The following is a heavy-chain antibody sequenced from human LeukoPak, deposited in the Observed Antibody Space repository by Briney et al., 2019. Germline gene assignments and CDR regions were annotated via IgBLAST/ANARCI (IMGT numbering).Heavy chain of an antibody. D-gene: IGHD3-9*01. CDR1: GYTFTGYY. Sequence: ASVKVSCKASGYTFTGYYMHWVRQAPGQGLEWMGGFDPEDGETIYAQKFQGRVTMTEDTSTDTAYMELSSLRSEDTAVYYCATITLTGYSPVDYWGQGTPVTVSS. J-gene: IGHJ4*02. CDR3: ATITLTGYSPVDY. V-gene: IGHV1-24*01. CDR2: FDPEDGET.